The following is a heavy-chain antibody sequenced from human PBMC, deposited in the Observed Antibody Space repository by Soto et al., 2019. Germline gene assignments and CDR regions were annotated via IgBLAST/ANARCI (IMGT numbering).Heavy chain of an antibody. CDR2: VNQDGSVK. CDR1: GFIFSKYW. Sequence: LRLSCVASGFIFSKYWMSWVRQAPGKGLEWVANVNQDGSVKYYVDSVKGRFTISRDNAENSLFLRMNSLRVEDTAVYYCVRAIAAADSAWGQGTLVTVSS. V-gene: IGHV3-7*01. CDR3: VRAIAAADSA. D-gene: IGHD6-13*01. J-gene: IGHJ1*01.